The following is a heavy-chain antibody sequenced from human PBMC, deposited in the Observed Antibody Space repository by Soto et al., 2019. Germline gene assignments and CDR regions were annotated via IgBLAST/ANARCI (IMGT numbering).Heavy chain of an antibody. CDR3: AIQTGYDFWSGYPDYYYYGMDV. CDR1: GYTFTSYY. CDR2: INPSGGST. Sequence: VSCKASGYTFTSYYMHWVRQAPGQGLEWMGIINPSGGSTSYAQKFQGRVTMTRDTSTSTVYMELSSLRSEDTAVYYCAIQTGYDFWSGYPDYYYYGMDVWGQGTTVTVSS. D-gene: IGHD3-3*01. V-gene: IGHV1-46*01. J-gene: IGHJ6*02.